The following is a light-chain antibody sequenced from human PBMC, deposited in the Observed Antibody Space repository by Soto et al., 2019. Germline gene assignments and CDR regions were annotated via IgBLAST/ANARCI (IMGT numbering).Light chain of an antibody. CDR2: GAS. J-gene: IGKJ1*01. CDR3: QQYNSYSQT. CDR1: QSVSSN. V-gene: IGKV3-15*01. Sequence: EIVMTQSPATLSVSPGERATLSCRASQSVSSNLAWYQQKPGQAPRLLIYGASTRATGIPARFSGSGSGTGFTLTISSLQPDDFATYYCQQYNSYSQTFGQGTKVDIK.